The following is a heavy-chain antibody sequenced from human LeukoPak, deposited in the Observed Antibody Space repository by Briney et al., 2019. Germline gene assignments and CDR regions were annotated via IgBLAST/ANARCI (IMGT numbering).Heavy chain of an antibody. V-gene: IGHV4-59*01. CDR2: IYYSGST. J-gene: IGHJ4*02. D-gene: IGHD6-19*01. Sequence: LSCAASGFTFSSYAMSWIRQPPGXGLEWIGYIYYSGSTNYNPSLKSRVTISVDTSKNQFSLKLSSVTAADTAVYYCARESGVAVAGIDYWGQGTLVTVSS. CDR1: GFTFSSYA. CDR3: ARESGVAVAGIDY.